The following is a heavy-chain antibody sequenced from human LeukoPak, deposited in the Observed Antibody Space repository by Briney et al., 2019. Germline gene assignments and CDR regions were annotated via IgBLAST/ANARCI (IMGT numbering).Heavy chain of an antibody. J-gene: IGHJ4*02. CDR2: ISWNSGSI. CDR3: AKDPLLYSSGWPYYFDY. CDR1: GFTFDDYA. D-gene: IGHD6-25*01. V-gene: IGHV3-9*01. Sequence: PGRSLRLSCAASGFTFDDYAMHWVRQAPGKGLEWVSGISWNSGSIGYADSVKGRFTISRDNAKNSLYLQMNSLRAEDTALYYCAKDPLLYSSGWPYYFDYWGQGTLVTVSS.